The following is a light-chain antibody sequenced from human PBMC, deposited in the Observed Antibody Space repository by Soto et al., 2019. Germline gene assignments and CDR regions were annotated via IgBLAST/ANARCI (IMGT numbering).Light chain of an antibody. CDR1: QSIGSW. CDR2: KAS. V-gene: IGKV1-5*03. CDR3: QHYYGYSWT. J-gene: IGKJ1*01. Sequence: DIQMTQSPSTPSASVADRVTITCRASQSIGSWLAWFQQKPGKAPKVLIYKASNLESGVPSRYSGSGSGTEFTLTISSLQSDDFATYYCQHYYGYSWTFGQGTKVDIK.